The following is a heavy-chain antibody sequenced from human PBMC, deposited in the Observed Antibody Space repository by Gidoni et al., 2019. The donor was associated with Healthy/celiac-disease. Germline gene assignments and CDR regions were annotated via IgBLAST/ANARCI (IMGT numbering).Heavy chain of an antibody. CDR3: ARPNGFHGGSGSNYYYYGMDV. D-gene: IGHD3-3*01. J-gene: IGHJ6*02. CDR1: GFTFSSYI. CDR2: ISSSSSYI. Sequence: EVQLVESGGGLVKPGGSLRLSCAASGFTFSSYIINCVRQAPGKGLEWVSSISSSSSYIYYADSVKGRFTISRDNAKNSLYLQMNSLRAEDTAVYYCARPNGFHGGSGSNYYYYGMDVWGQGTTVTVSS. V-gene: IGHV3-21*01.